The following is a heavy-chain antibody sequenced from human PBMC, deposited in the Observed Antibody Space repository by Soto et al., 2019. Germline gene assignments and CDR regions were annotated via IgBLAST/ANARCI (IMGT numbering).Heavy chain of an antibody. Sequence: EVQLVESGGGLVEPGGSLRLSCAASAFTFSDAWMTWVRQAPGKGLEWVGRIKSKTNGGTTEYAAPVKGRFTISRDDSKNTLFLQMDSLNTEDTAVYYCTTYNSGSCQRWGQGTLVTVSS. CDR1: AFTFSDAW. D-gene: IGHD3-10*01. CDR2: IKSKTNGGTT. J-gene: IGHJ1*01. V-gene: IGHV3-15*01. CDR3: TTYNSGSCQR.